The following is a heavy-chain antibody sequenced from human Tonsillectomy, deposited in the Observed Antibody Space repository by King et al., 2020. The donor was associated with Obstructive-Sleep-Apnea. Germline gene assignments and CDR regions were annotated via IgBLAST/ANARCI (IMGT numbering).Heavy chain of an antibody. CDR3: ARGRVGDY. CDR2: MNPNTGDT. V-gene: IGHV1-8*01. J-gene: IGHJ4*02. D-gene: IGHD1-26*01. Sequence: QLVQSGAEVKKPGASVKVSCQTSGYTFTNFDVIWVRQASGQGLEWMGWMNPNTGDTGSEQRFQGRISLTSHTSIGTAYMELSSLKSEDTAIYYCARGRVGDYWGQGTLVTVSS. CDR1: GYTFTNFD.